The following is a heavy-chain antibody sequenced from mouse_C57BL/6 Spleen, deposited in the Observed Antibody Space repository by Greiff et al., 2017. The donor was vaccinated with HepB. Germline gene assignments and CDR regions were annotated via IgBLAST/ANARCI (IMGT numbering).Heavy chain of an antibody. V-gene: IGHV14-3*01. CDR3: ARNYSSSPYYYAMDY. CDR1: GFNIKNTY. D-gene: IGHD1-1*01. CDR2: IDPANGNT. Sequence: VHVKQSVAELVRPGASVKLSCTASGFNIKNTYMHWVKQRPEQGLEWIGRIDPANGNTKYAPKFQGKATITADTSSNTAYLQLSSLTSEDTAIYYCARNYSSSPYYYAMDYWGQGTSVTVSS. J-gene: IGHJ4*01.